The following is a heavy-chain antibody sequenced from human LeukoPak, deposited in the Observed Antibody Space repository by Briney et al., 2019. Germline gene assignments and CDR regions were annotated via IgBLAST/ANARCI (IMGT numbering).Heavy chain of an antibody. Sequence: ASVKVSCKASGYTFTSYGISWVRQAPGQGLEWMGWISAYNGNTNYAQKLQGRVTMTTDTSTSTAYMELRSLRSDDTAVYYCARGEMTYYDFWSGYSNDAFDIWGQGTMVTVSS. CDR1: GYTFTSYG. CDR3: ARGEMTYYDFWSGYSNDAFDI. CDR2: ISAYNGNT. J-gene: IGHJ3*02. V-gene: IGHV1-18*01. D-gene: IGHD3-3*01.